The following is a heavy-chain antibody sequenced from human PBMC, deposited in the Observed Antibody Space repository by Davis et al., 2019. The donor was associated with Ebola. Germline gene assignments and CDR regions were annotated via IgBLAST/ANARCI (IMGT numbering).Heavy chain of an antibody. J-gene: IGHJ5*02. Sequence: SVKVSCKASGGTFSSYAISWVRQAPGQGLEWMGGINPNSGGTNYAQKFQGRVTMTEDTSTDTAYMELSSLRSEDTAVYYCATGLRWELLEAWGQGTLVTVSS. CDR2: INPNSGGT. D-gene: IGHD1-26*01. V-gene: IGHV1-69*10. CDR1: GGTFSSYA. CDR3: ATGLRWELLEA.